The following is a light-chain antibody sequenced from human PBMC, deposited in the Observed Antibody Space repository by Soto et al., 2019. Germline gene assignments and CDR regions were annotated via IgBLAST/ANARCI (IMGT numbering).Light chain of an antibody. V-gene: IGKV3-20*01. Sequence: EIAMTQSPATMSVSLLERDTLYCRASQSVSSNLAWYQQKPGQAPRLLIYGASSRATGIPDRFSGSGSGTDFTLTISRLEPEDFAVYYCQQYGSSPITFGQGTRLEI. CDR2: GAS. CDR3: QQYGSSPIT. J-gene: IGKJ5*01. CDR1: QSVSSN.